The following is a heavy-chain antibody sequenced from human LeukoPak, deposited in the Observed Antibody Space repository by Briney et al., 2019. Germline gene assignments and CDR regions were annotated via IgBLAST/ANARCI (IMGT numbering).Heavy chain of an antibody. Sequence: SETLSLTCTVSGGSISSYYWSWIRQPPGKGLEWIGYIYYSGSTNYNPSLKSRVTISVDTSKNQFSLKLSSVTAADTAVYYCASGYYDSSGYPYWGQGTLVTVSS. CDR2: IYYSGST. J-gene: IGHJ4*02. CDR1: GGSISSYY. D-gene: IGHD3-22*01. CDR3: ASGYYDSSGYPY. V-gene: IGHV4-59*12.